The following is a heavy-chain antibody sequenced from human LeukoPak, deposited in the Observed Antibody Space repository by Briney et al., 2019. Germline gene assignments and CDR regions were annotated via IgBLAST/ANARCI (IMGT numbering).Heavy chain of an antibody. CDR2: ISYDGSNK. CDR3: ARDRIAVAGTRYAFDI. V-gene: IGHV3-30*03. Sequence: GRSLRLSCAASGFTSSSYGMHWVRQAPGKGLEWVAVISYDGSNKYYADSVKGRFTISRDNSKNTLYLQMNSLRAEDTAVYYCARDRIAVAGTRYAFDIWGQGTMVTVSS. J-gene: IGHJ3*02. D-gene: IGHD6-19*01. CDR1: GFTSSSYG.